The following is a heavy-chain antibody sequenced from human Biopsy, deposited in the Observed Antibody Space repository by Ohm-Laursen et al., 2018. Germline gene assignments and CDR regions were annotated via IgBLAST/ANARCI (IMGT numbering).Heavy chain of an antibody. Sequence: SETLSLTWTVSGDSINNFFWSWIRQPPGKGLEWIAYIDDTGNTNYNPSLLTRVTISIDTSKNQFSLEMTSMTAADTAVYYCARQTTFLTAAFDLWGQGAQVTVSS. J-gene: IGHJ4*02. CDR3: ARQTTFLTAAFDL. V-gene: IGHV4-59*01. CDR1: GDSINNFF. CDR2: IDDTGNT. D-gene: IGHD2/OR15-2a*01.